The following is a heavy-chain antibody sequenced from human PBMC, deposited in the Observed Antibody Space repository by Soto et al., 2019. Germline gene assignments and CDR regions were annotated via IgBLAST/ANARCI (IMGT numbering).Heavy chain of an antibody. V-gene: IGHV5-51*01. CDR3: ARRRFSHARPEYDYIWGSTRGVWFDP. CDR2: IYPGDSDT. D-gene: IGHD3-16*01. J-gene: IGHJ5*02. Sequence: HGESLKISCKGSGYSFTSYWIGWVRQMPGKSLEWMGIIYPGDSDTRCSPSFQGQVTISADKSISTAYLQWSSLKASDTAMYYCARRRFSHARPEYDYIWGSTRGVWFDPWGQGTLVTVSS. CDR1: GYSFTSYW.